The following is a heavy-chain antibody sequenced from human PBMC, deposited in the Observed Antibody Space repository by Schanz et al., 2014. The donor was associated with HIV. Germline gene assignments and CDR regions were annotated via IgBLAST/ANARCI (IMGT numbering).Heavy chain of an antibody. V-gene: IGHV3-74*01. CDR2: IKSDGSST. CDR1: GFTFSSYG. J-gene: IGHJ6*02. D-gene: IGHD6-13*01. Sequence: EVQLVESGGGLVQPGGSLRLSCAASGFTFSSYGMHWVRQVPGKGLVWVSRIKSDGSSTSYADSVKGRFTISRDNAKNTLYLQMNSLRAEDTAVYYCARTTIAAPGTEYYYGMDVWGQGTTVTVSS. CDR3: ARTTIAAPGTEYYYGMDV.